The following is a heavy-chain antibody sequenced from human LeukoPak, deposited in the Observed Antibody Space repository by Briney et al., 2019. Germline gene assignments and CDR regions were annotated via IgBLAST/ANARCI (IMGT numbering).Heavy chain of an antibody. CDR1: GGSISSSSYY. CDR3: ASLRFPRGFDY. Sequence: SETLSLTCTVSGGSISSSSYYWGWIRQPPGKGLEWIGYIYYSGSTNYNPSLKSRVTISVDTSKNQFSLKLSSVTAADTAVYYCASLRFPRGFDYWGQGTLVTVSS. J-gene: IGHJ4*02. D-gene: IGHD3-3*01. CDR2: IYYSGST. V-gene: IGHV4-61*05.